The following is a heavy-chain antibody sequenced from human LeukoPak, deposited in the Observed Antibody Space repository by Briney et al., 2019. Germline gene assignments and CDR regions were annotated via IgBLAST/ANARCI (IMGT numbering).Heavy chain of an antibody. D-gene: IGHD3-16*01. J-gene: IGHJ4*02. CDR2: IYHSGST. Sequence: PSQTLSLTCAVSGGSISSGGYSWSWIRQPPGKGLEWIGYIYHSGSTYYNPSLKSRVTISVDRSKNQFSLKLSSVTAADTAVYYCARGDDRGIFAYWGQGTLVTVSS. V-gene: IGHV4-30-2*01. CDR1: GGSISSGGYS. CDR3: ARGDDRGIFAY.